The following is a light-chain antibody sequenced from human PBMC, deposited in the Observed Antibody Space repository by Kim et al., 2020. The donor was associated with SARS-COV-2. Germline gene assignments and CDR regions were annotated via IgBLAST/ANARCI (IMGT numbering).Light chain of an antibody. CDR1: QNITNN. V-gene: IGKV1-33*01. CDR3: QQYNNRPRT. CDR2: RAS. J-gene: IGKJ1*01. Sequence: DIAMTQSPSSLSASVGDRVTLTCRASQNITNNLDWYQHKPGHAPRLLIYRASNMATGVPERFSGSGSGTEFTFTISSLQSEDIAIYYCQQYNNRPRTFGQGTKVDIK.